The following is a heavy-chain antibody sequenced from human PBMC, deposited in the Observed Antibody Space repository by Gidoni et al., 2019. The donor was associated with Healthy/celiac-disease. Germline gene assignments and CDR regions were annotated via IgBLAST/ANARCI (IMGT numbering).Heavy chain of an antibody. J-gene: IGHJ4*02. D-gene: IGHD3-22*01. Sequence: EVQLVESGGGLVQPGGSLRLSCAASGFTFSSYAMSWVRQAPGRGLEWVSLISGSGGSTYSADCVKGRFTISRDNSRNTLYLQMNSLRDEDTAVYYCAKLEKPPTDDYDTTGYYFGFDYWGQGTLVTVSS. CDR3: AKLEKPPTDDYDTTGYYFGFDY. CDR1: GFTFSSYA. V-gene: IGHV3-23*04. CDR2: ISGSGGST.